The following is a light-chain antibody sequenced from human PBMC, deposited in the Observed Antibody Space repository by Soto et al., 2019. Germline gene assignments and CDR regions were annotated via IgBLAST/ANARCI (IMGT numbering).Light chain of an antibody. J-gene: IGKJ2*01. CDR3: QQYSSSPYT. Sequence: EIVLTQSPGTLSLSPGERATLSCRASQSISSNYLAWYQQKPGQAPRLLIYATSTSATGIPDRFSGSGSGTDFTLTISRLEPEDFAVYYCQQYSSSPYTFGQGTKLEIK. CDR2: ATS. CDR1: QSISSNY. V-gene: IGKV3-20*01.